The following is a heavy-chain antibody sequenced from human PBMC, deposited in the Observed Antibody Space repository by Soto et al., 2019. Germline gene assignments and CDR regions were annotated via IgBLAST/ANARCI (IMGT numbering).Heavy chain of an antibody. CDR3: AKGKKPTMIVVVITTSFDY. CDR2: ISGSGGST. V-gene: IGHV3-23*01. J-gene: IGHJ4*02. CDR1: GFTFSSYA. D-gene: IGHD3-22*01. Sequence: GGSLRLSCAASGFTFSSYAMSWVRQAPGKGLEWVSAISGSGGSTYYADSVKGRFTISRDNSKNTLYLQMNSLRAEDTAVYYCAKGKKPTMIVVVITTSFDYRGQGTLVTVSS.